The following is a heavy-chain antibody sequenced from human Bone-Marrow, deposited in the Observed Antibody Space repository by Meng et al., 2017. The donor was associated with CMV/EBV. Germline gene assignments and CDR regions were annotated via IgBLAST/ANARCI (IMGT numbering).Heavy chain of an antibody. Sequence: GGSLRLSCAASGFTFSRYTMHWVRQAPGKGLEWVAVIWFDGGNKYYADSVKGRFTISRDNIRNTLYLQMNNLRGDDTAVYYCAGSGILGVDTMVCYYYYTMDVWGQGTTVTVSS. V-gene: IGHV3-30*04. J-gene: IGHJ6*02. CDR3: AGSGILGVDTMVCYYYYTMDV. CDR2: IWFDGGNK. D-gene: IGHD3-3*01. CDR1: GFTFSRYT.